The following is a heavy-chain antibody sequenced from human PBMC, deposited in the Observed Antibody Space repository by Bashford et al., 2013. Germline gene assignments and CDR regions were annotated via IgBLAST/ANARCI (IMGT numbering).Heavy chain of an antibody. J-gene: IGHJ3*01. CDR3: ARDTRGNGYLGAFDL. CDR2: LLQWGAP. V-gene: IGHV4-59*01. CDR1: GGSISGYY. Sequence: SETLSLTCTLSGGSISGYYWSWIRQPPGKGLEWGWVYLLQWGAPTTTPSLKSRVTISVDASQEPSSPLKLSSVTAADTAVYYCARDTRGNGYLGAFDLWAQGTMVT. D-gene: IGHD5-24*01.